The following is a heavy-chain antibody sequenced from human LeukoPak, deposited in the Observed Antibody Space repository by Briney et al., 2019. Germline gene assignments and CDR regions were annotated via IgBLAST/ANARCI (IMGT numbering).Heavy chain of an antibody. Sequence: GGSLRLSCAASGITFSRYAQHWVRQAPGKGLEWVAVISSDGGSKFYADPVKGRFTISRDNSKNTLYLQMNSLRAEDTAVYYCAKGPYSGSPYYFDYWGQGTLVTVSS. D-gene: IGHD1-26*01. CDR2: ISSDGGSK. V-gene: IGHV3-30-3*01. CDR3: AKGPYSGSPYYFDY. J-gene: IGHJ4*02. CDR1: GITFSRYA.